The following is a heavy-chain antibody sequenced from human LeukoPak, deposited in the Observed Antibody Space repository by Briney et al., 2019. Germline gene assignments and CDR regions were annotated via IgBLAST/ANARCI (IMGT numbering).Heavy chain of an antibody. Sequence: SETLSLTCTVSGGSISSYYWSWIRQPPGKGLEWIGYIYYSGSTNYNPSLKSRVTISVDTSKNQFSLKLSSVTAADTAVYYCARGTSYGSGSYVYYYYYGMDVWGQGTTVTVSS. CDR1: GGSISSYY. V-gene: IGHV4-59*01. D-gene: IGHD3-10*01. CDR3: ARGTSYGSGSYVYYYYYGMDV. CDR2: IYYSGST. J-gene: IGHJ6*02.